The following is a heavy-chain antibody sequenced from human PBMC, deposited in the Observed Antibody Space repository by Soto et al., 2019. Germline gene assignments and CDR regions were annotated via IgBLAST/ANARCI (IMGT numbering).Heavy chain of an antibody. Sequence: EVQLVESGGGLVQTGGSLRLSCAASGFTFSIYSMNWVRQAPGKGLEWVSYISSSSGTIYSADSVKGRFTISGDNAKNSLYLQMNSLRDEDTAVYYCARDYYGDYLFDYWGQGTLVTVSS. CDR2: ISSSSGTI. V-gene: IGHV3-48*02. J-gene: IGHJ4*02. CDR3: ARDYYGDYLFDY. D-gene: IGHD4-17*01. CDR1: GFTFSIYS.